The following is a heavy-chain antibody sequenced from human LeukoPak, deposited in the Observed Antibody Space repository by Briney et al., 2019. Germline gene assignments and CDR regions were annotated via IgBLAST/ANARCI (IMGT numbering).Heavy chain of an antibody. CDR1: GFTFSSYA. Sequence: GGSLRLSCAASGFTFSSYAMSWVRQAPGKGLEWVSAISGSGGSTYYADSVKGRFTISRDDSRNTLYLQMNSLRVEDTAVYYCAKDRSGSYYSPNDYWGQGTLVTVSS. CDR2: ISGSGGST. J-gene: IGHJ4*02. CDR3: AKDRSGSYYSPNDY. V-gene: IGHV3-23*01. D-gene: IGHD1-26*01.